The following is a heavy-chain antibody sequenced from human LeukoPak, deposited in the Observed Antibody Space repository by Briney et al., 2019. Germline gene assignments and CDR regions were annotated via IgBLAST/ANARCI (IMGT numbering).Heavy chain of an antibody. D-gene: IGHD6-13*01. CDR3: AREGSSSEGIFDY. CDR2: IYHSGST. V-gene: IGHV4-4*07. Sequence: SETLSLTCTVSGGSISSYYWSWIRQPAGKGLEWIGSIYHSGSTYYNPSLKSRVTISVDKSKNQFSLKLSSVTAADTAVYYCAREGSSSEGIFDYWGQGTLVTVSS. J-gene: IGHJ4*02. CDR1: GGSISSYY.